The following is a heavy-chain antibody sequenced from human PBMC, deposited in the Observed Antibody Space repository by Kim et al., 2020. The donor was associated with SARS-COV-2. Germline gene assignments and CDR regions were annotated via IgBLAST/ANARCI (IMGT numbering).Heavy chain of an antibody. CDR3: ARTALSRRSPPLYGSGRYHYYYGMDV. Sequence: ASVKVSCKASGYTFIGYYMHWVRQAPGQGLEWMGWINPNSDGTNYAQKFQGRVTMTRDTSISTAYMELSRLRSDDTAVYYCARTALSRRSPPLYGSGRYHYYYGMDVWGQGTTVTVSS. V-gene: IGHV1-2*02. D-gene: IGHD3-10*01. J-gene: IGHJ6*02. CDR2: INPNSDGT. CDR1: GYTFIGYY.